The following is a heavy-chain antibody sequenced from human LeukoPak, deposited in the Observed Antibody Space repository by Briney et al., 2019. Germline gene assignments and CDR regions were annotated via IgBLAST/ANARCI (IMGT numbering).Heavy chain of an antibody. D-gene: IGHD2-2*02. CDR2: IIPIFGTA. CDR1: GYTFTSYG. CDR3: ARDYCSSTSCYKFRVYNWFDP. V-gene: IGHV1-69*13. J-gene: IGHJ5*02. Sequence: SVKVSCKASGYTFTSYGISWVRQAPGQGLEWMGGIIPIFGTANYAQKFQGRVTITADESTSTAYMELSSLRSEDTAVYYCARDYCSSTSCYKFRVYNWFDPWGQGTLVTVSS.